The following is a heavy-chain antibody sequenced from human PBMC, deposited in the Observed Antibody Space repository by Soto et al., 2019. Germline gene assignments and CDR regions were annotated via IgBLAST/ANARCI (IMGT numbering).Heavy chain of an antibody. D-gene: IGHD3-10*01. Sequence: QVQLVQSGAEVKKPGASVKVSCKASGFTFSTNDINWVQQAPGQGLQWMGWMNANVDATDSPQEFKGRVTMTWNASISTAYMELSNLKSDDTAVYYCAREVVDGSSLWLDPWGQGTLVTVSS. V-gene: IGHV1-8*01. CDR3: AREVVDGSSLWLDP. CDR2: MNANVDAT. J-gene: IGHJ5*02. CDR1: GFTFSTND.